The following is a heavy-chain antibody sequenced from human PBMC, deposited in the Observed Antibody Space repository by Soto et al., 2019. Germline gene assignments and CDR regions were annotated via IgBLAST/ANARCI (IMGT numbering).Heavy chain of an antibody. V-gene: IGHV1-18*01. CDR1: GYTFTSYG. Sequence: ASVKVSCKASGYTFTSYGISWVRQAPGQGLEWMGWISAYNGNTNYAQKLQGRVTMTTDTSTSTAYMELRSLRSDDTAVYYCARPTTLRSGSSVHFDYWGQGTLVTVSS. CDR2: ISAYNGNT. J-gene: IGHJ4*02. CDR3: ARPTTLRSGSSVHFDY. D-gene: IGHD5-12*01.